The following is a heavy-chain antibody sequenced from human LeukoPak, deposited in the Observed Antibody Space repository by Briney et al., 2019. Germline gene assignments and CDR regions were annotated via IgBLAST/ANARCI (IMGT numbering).Heavy chain of an antibody. CDR3: ARVTSGYSYGYDY. CDR1: GYTFTGYY. Sequence: GASVKVSCKASGYTFTGYYIHWVRQAPGQGLEWMGWINPHSGGTNYAQKFQGGVTMTRDTSITTAYMELSSLRSDDTAVYYCARVTSGYSYGYDYWGQGTLVTVSS. V-gene: IGHV1-2*02. J-gene: IGHJ4*02. CDR2: INPHSGGT. D-gene: IGHD5-18*01.